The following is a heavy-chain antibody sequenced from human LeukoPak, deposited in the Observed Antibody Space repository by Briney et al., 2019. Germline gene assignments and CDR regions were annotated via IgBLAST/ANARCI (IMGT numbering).Heavy chain of an antibody. CDR3: ARRGALSSGRPYYYYYMDV. CDR1: GFTVSSNY. D-gene: IGHD3-10*01. Sequence: GGSLRLSCAASGFTVSSNYMSWVRQAPGKGLEWVSYISFSSSTIYYADSVKGRFTISRDNAKNALALQMNRLRAEDTAVYYCARRGALSSGRPYYYYYMDVWGKGTTVTVPS. J-gene: IGHJ6*03. CDR2: ISFSSSTI. V-gene: IGHV3-48*01.